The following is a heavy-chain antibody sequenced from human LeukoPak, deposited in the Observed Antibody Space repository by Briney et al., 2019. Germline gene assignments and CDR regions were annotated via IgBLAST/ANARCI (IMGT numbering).Heavy chain of an antibody. CDR1: GYTFTSYY. Sequence: GASVKVSCKASGYTFTSYYMHWVRQAPGQGLEWMGIINPSGGSTSYAQKFQGRVTMTRDTSTSTVYMELSSLRSEDTAVYYCASPEKRGYSARGAFDIWGQGTMVTVSS. J-gene: IGHJ3*02. V-gene: IGHV1-46*01. CDR3: ASPEKRGYSARGAFDI. D-gene: IGHD5-12*01. CDR2: INPSGGST.